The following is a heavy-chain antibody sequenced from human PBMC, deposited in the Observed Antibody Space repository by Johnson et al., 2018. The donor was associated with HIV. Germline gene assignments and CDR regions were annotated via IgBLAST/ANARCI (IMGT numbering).Heavy chain of an antibody. CDR3: AKDTIAGVKGDSLI. V-gene: IGHV3-53*01. D-gene: IGHD3-9*01. Sequence: VQLVESGGGLIQPGGSLRLSCVGSGFTVSSNYMSWVRQAPGKGLEWVSVIYSGGSTYYADSVKGRFTISRDTSKNTLYFQMNGLRAEDTAVYYCAKDTIAGVKGDSLIWGQGTMVTVSS. CDR1: GFTVSSNY. CDR2: IYSGGST. J-gene: IGHJ3*02.